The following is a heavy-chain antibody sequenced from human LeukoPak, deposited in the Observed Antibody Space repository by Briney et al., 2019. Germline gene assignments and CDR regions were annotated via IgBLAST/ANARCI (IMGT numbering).Heavy chain of an antibody. Sequence: GGSLRLSCAASGFTFSNYWMTWVRQAPGKGLEWVANIKQDGSEKYYVDSVKGRFTISRDNAKNSLYLQMNSLRAEDTAVYYCARDPSPLESSSWYIQLYGMDVWGQGTTVTVSS. D-gene: IGHD6-13*01. J-gene: IGHJ6*02. CDR3: ARDPSPLESSSWYIQLYGMDV. V-gene: IGHV3-7*01. CDR1: GFTFSNYW. CDR2: IKQDGSEK.